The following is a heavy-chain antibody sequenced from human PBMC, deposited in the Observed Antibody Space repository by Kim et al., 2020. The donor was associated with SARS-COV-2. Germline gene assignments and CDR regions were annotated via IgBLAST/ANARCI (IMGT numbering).Heavy chain of an antibody. V-gene: IGHV1-2*02. CDR3: ARASVATIRPFDY. D-gene: IGHD5-12*01. J-gene: IGHJ4*02. Sequence: YAQKFQGRVTMTRDTSISTAYMELSRLGSDDTAVYYCARASVATIRPFDYWGQGTLVTVSS.